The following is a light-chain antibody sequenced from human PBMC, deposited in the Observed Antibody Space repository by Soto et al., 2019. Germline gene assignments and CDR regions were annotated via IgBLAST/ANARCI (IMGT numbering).Light chain of an antibody. V-gene: IGKV4-1*01. CDR2: WAS. CDR3: QQFYRTPPWT. Sequence: DTVMTQSPDSLAVSLGERATINCKSSQNVFSNSNNKNYLAWFQQKPGQPPKLLIYWASTRESGVPDRFSGSGSGTEFTLTISSLQAEDVAVYYCQQFYRTPPWTFGQGTKVDI. J-gene: IGKJ1*01. CDR1: QNVFSNSNNKNY.